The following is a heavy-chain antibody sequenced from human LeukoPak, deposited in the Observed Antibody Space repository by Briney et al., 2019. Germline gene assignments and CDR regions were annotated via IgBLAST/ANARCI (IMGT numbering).Heavy chain of an antibody. J-gene: IGHJ4*02. CDR1: GGSINSYY. CDR3: ARESATDFDY. CDR2: IYTSGST. Sequence: SETLSLTCAVYGGSINSYYWSWIRQPAGKGLEWIGRIYTSGSTNYNPSLKSRVTMSVDTSKKQFSLKLSSVTAADTAVYYCARESATDFDYWGQGTLVTVSS. D-gene: IGHD1-26*01. V-gene: IGHV4-4*07.